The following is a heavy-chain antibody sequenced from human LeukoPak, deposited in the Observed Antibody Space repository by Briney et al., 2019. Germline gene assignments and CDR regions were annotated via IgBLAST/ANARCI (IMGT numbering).Heavy chain of an antibody. Sequence: PGRSLRLSGAASGFTFSSYGMHWVRQAPGKGLEWVAVIWSDGSNKYYADSVKGRFTISRDNSKNTLYLQMNSLRAEDTAVYYCAREYQYSRYFDYWGQGTLVTVSS. CDR3: AREYQYSRYFDY. V-gene: IGHV3-33*01. D-gene: IGHD1-26*01. J-gene: IGHJ4*02. CDR1: GFTFSSYG. CDR2: IWSDGSNK.